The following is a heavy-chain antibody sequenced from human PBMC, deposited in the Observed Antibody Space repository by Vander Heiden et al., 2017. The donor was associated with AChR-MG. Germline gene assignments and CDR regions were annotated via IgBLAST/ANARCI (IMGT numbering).Heavy chain of an antibody. Sequence: QVQLVQSGAEVKKPGASVKVSCKASGYTFTSYYMHWVRQAPGQGLEWMGIINPSGGSTSYAQKFQGRVTMTRDTSTSTVYMELSSLRSEDTAVYYCARGSYFAITMGRGVIRQDDYWGHGTLVTVSS. J-gene: IGHJ4*01. V-gene: IGHV1-46*01. CDR2: INPSGGST. CDR1: GYTFTSYY. CDR3: ARGSYFAITMGRGVIRQDDY. D-gene: IGHD3-10*01.